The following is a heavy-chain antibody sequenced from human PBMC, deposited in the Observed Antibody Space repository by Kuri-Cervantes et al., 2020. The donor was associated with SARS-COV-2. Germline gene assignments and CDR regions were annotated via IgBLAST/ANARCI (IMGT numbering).Heavy chain of an antibody. CDR2: IYYSGST. Sequence: SETLSLTCTVSGGSISSYYWSWIRQPPGKGLEWIGYIYYSGSTNYNPSLKSRVTISVDTSKNQFSLKLSSVTAADTAVYYCARHSAYYDILTGYYWYYMDVWGKGTTVTVSS. D-gene: IGHD3-9*01. V-gene: IGHV4-59*08. J-gene: IGHJ6*03. CDR1: GGSISSYY. CDR3: ARHSAYYDILTGYYWYYMDV.